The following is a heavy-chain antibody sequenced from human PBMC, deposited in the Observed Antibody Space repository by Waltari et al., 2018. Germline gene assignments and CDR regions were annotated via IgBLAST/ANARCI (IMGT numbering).Heavy chain of an antibody. CDR3: ARVWGYPNFYFDY. CDR1: GGSISIGGYS. D-gene: IGHD3-16*01. J-gene: IGHJ4*02. V-gene: IGHV4-30-2*01. Sequence: QLQLQESGSGLVKPSQTLSLTCAVSGGSISIGGYSCSWIRQPPGKGLEWIGYIYHSGSTYYNPSLKSRVTISVDRSKNQFSLKLSSVTAADTAVYYCARVWGYPNFYFDYWGQGTLVTVSS. CDR2: IYHSGST.